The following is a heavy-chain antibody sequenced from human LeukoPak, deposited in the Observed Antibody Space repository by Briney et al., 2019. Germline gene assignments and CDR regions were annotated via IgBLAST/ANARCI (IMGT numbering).Heavy chain of an antibody. CDR2: ISYDGSNK. J-gene: IGHJ4*02. Sequence: LAGVSLRLSCAASGFTFSSYGMPWVRQAPGKGREGVAVISYDGSNKYYADSVKGRFTISRDNSKNTLYPQMNSLRAEDTAVYYCAKDPGYWGQGTLVTVSS. CDR1: GFTFSSYG. CDR3: AKDPGY. V-gene: IGHV3-30*18.